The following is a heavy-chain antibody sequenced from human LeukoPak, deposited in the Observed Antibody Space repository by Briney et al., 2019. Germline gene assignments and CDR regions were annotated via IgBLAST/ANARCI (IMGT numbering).Heavy chain of an antibody. CDR1: GFTFRGYA. J-gene: IGHJ4*02. D-gene: IGHD5-24*01. Sequence: PGGSLRPSCAASGFTFRGYAMTWVRQAPGKRLEWVSGISGTDGRTYYADSVKGRFTISRDDSKNTLYLQMNSLRAEDTAVYYCAKVIREVDMSHDYWGQGALVTVSS. V-gene: IGHV3-23*01. CDR2: ISGTDGRT. CDR3: AKVIREVDMSHDY.